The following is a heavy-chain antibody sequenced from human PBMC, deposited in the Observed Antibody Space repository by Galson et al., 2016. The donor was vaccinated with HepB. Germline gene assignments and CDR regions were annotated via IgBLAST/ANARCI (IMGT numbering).Heavy chain of an antibody. D-gene: IGHD3-22*01. CDR3: ARFETSGYSYYFDS. CDR1: GGTLNSHT. J-gene: IGHJ4*02. Sequence: SVKVSCKASGGTLNSHTISWVRQAPGQGLEWMGTFIPVFATPHYAQKFQGRVTITADTSTSTTYVELSSLRSEDTAVYFCARFETSGYSYYFDSWGQGTLVTVSS. CDR2: FIPVFATP. V-gene: IGHV1-69*08.